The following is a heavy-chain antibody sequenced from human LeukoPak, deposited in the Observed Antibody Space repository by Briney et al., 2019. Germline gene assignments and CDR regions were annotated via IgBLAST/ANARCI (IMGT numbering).Heavy chain of an antibody. CDR1: GYTFTSYG. V-gene: IGHV1-18*01. CDR2: ISAYNGNT. Sequence: ASVKVSCKASGYTFTSYGISWVRQAPGQGLEWMGWISAYNGNTNYAQKLQGRVTMTTDTSTSTAYMELRSLRSDDTAVYYCAKTPGSLWSQPFFDYWGQGTLVTVSS. J-gene: IGHJ4*02. CDR3: AKTPGSLWSQPFFDY. D-gene: IGHD2-21*01.